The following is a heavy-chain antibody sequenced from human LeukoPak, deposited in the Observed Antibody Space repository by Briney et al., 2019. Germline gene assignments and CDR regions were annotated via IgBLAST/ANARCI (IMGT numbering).Heavy chain of an antibody. V-gene: IGHV4-39*07. CDR1: GGSISSSNYY. J-gene: IGHJ4*02. D-gene: IGHD7-27*01. CDR3: ARAKLGIRLGPSYFDY. CDR2: IYYSGGT. Sequence: SETLSLTCTVSGGSISSSNYYWGWIRQPPGKGLEWIGGIYYSGGTYYNLSLKSRVTISVDTSKNQFSLKLSSVTAADTAVYYCARAKLGIRLGPSYFDYWGQGTLVTVSS.